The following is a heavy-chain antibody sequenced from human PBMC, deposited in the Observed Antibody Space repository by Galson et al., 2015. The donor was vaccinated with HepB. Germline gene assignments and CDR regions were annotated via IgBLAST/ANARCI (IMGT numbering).Heavy chain of an antibody. V-gene: IGHV3-74*01. J-gene: IGHJ4*02. Sequence: SLRLSCAASGFTFSNYWMHWVRQAPGKGLVWVSRINRDGSDTIYADSVKGRFTSSRDNGRNTVYLQMNNLRVEDTAIYFCARDIAVPGTENYFDYWGQGTLVTVSS. CDR3: ARDIAVPGTENYFDY. CDR1: GFTFSNYW. CDR2: INRDGSDT. D-gene: IGHD6-19*01.